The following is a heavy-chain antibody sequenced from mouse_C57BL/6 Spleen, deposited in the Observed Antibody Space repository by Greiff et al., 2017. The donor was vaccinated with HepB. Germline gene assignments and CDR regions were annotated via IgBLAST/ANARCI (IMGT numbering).Heavy chain of an antibody. CDR2: IYPGSGST. J-gene: IGHJ2*01. D-gene: IGHD1-1*01. Sequence: VQLQQSGAELVKPGASVKMSCKASGYTFTSYWITWVKQRPGQGLEWIGDIYPGSGSTNYNEKFKSKATLTVDTSSSTAYMQLSSLTSEDSAVYYCARSYYYGSSYVYWGQGTTLTVSS. CDR1: GYTFTSYW. V-gene: IGHV1-55*01. CDR3: ARSYYYGSSYVY.